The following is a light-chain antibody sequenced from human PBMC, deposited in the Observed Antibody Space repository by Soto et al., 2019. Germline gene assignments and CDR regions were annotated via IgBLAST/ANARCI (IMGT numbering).Light chain of an antibody. Sequence: DIQMTQSPSTLSVFVGDRVTITCRASQSLSGWLAWYQQKPWKAPKLLIRKATSSGSGVPSRYSGRGSGTDLTLTSICLKTDDSACYPCQHYNGYSITFGVRTKVAIK. V-gene: IGKV1-5*03. CDR2: KAT. J-gene: IGKJ4*01. CDR1: QSLSGW. CDR3: QHYNGYSIT.